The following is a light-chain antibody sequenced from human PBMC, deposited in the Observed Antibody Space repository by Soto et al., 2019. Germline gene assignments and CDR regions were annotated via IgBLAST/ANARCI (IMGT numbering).Light chain of an antibody. CDR1: QSISDY. V-gene: IGKV1-39*01. CDR2: GTS. CDR3: QQSYTTANT. J-gene: IGKJ2*01. Sequence: IQMTQFPSSLSASVGDRVTITCRASQSISDYLNWYQKKPGKAPKLLIYGTSYLQSEVPSRFSGRGSGTDFTLAISSLLLEDVATYFCQQSYTTANTFGQGTRLEIK.